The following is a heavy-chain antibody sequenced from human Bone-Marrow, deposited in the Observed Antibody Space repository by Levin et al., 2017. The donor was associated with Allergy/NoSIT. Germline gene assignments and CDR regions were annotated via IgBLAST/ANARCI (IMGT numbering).Heavy chain of an antibody. J-gene: IGHJ4*02. CDR3: ARKSGTNYFDY. CDR1: NYYISDGSF. D-gene: IGHD1-26*01. Sequence: ESLKISCAVSNYYISDGSFWAWIRQPPGTGLECVGTIYHTGITYYNPSLKSRVDISVDTSKNQFSLRLTSLTAADTAVYYCARKSGTNYFDYWGQGALVTVSS. V-gene: IGHV4-38-2*01. CDR2: IYHTGIT.